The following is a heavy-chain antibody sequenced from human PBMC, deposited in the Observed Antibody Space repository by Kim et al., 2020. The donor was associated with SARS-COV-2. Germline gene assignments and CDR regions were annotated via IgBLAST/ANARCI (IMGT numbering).Heavy chain of an antibody. CDR1: GGSISSYY. Sequence: SETLSLTCTVSGGSISSYYWSWIRQPPGKGLEWIGYIYYSGSTNYNPSLKSRVTISLDTSKNEFSLKLSSVTAADTAVYYCAGTPSGSIFDIYFDYWGQGTLVTVSS. D-gene: IGHD3-10*01. V-gene: IGHV4-59*01. J-gene: IGHJ4*02. CDR3: AGTPSGSIFDIYFDY. CDR2: IYYSGST.